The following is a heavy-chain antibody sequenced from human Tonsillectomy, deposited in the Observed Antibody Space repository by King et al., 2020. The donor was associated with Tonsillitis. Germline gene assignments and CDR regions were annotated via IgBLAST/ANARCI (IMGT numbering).Heavy chain of an antibody. V-gene: IGHV4-30-4*01. CDR1: GGSISSDDYY. CDR3: ARNYGDYVERSWFDP. J-gene: IGHJ5*02. Sequence: VQLQESGPGLVKPSQTLSLTCTVSGGSISSDDYYWSWIRQPPGKGLEWIGYIYYSGSTYYNPSLKSRVTISVDTSKNQFSLRLSSVTAADTAIYYCARNYGDYVERSWFDPWGQGTLVTVSS. D-gene: IGHD4-17*01. CDR2: IYYSGST.